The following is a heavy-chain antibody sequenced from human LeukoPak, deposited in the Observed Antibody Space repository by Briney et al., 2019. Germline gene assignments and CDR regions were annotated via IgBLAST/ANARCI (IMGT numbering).Heavy chain of an antibody. J-gene: IGHJ4*02. CDR3: AVDYYGSGSYYLPPFDY. V-gene: IGHV1-8*01. CDR1: GYTFTSYD. CDR2: MNPNSGNT. Sequence: GASVKVSCKASGYTFTSYDINWVRQATGQGLEWMGWMNPNSGNTGYAQKFQGRVTMTEDTSTDTAYMELSSLRSEDTAVYYCAVDYYGSGSYYLPPFDYWGQGTLVTVSS. D-gene: IGHD3-10*01.